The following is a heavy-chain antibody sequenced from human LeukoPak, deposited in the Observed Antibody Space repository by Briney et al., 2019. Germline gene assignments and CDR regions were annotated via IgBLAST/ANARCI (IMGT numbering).Heavy chain of an antibody. V-gene: IGHV3-21*01. Sequence: GGSLRLSCAASGFTFSSYSMNWVRQAPGKGLEWVAFIGSRTGNIYYADSVKGRFSISRDNAKDSVYLQMNSLRADDTAVYYCARETEPLDYGDSTNLHCWGQGTLVTVSS. D-gene: IGHD4/OR15-4a*01. CDR1: GFTFSSYS. CDR2: IGSRTGNI. CDR3: ARETEPLDYGDSTNLHC. J-gene: IGHJ1*01.